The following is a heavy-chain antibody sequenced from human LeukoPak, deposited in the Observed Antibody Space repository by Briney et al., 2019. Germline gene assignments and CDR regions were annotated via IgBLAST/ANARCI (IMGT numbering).Heavy chain of an antibody. D-gene: IGHD3-16*01. J-gene: IGHJ4*02. CDR1: GFTFSDYY. CDR3: ARDSSWAYDYVWGSLDY. CDR2: ISSSGSTI. Sequence: GGSLRLSCAASGFTFSDYYVSWIRQAPGKGLEWVSYISSSGSTIYYADSVKGRFTISRDNAKNSLYQQMNSLRAEDTAVYYCARDSSWAYDYVWGSLDYWGQGTLVTVSS. V-gene: IGHV3-11*04.